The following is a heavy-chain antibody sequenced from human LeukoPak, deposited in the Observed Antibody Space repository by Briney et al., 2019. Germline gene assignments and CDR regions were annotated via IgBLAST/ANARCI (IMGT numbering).Heavy chain of an antibody. CDR3: ARGATSLSYFDP. V-gene: IGHV4-59*01. CDR2: IYYSGST. CDR1: GGSISTYY. J-gene: IGHJ4*02. D-gene: IGHD2/OR15-2a*01. Sequence: SETLSLTCTVSGGSISTYYWSWIRQPPGKGLEWIGYIYYSGSTNYNPSLKSRVTISVDTSKNQLSLKLSSVTAADTAVYYCARGATSLSYFDPRGQGTLVTVSS.